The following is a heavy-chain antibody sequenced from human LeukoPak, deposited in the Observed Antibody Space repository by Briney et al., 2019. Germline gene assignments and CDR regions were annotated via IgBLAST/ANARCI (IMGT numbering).Heavy chain of an antibody. J-gene: IGHJ4*02. CDR1: GFTFSSYW. V-gene: IGHV3-7*01. CDR3: ARLQYSFLYGSGSYGVDY. D-gene: IGHD3-10*01. CDR2: IKHDGTEK. Sequence: GGSLRLSCAASGFTFSSYWMSWVRQAPGKGLEWVASIKHDGTEKYYVDSVKGRFTISRDNAKNSLYLQMNSLRAEDTAVYYCARLQYSFLYGSGSYGVDYWGQGTLVTVSS.